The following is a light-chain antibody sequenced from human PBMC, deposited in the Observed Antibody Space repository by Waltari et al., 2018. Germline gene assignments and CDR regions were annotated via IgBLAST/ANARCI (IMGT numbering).Light chain of an antibody. Sequence: QSALTQPASVSGSPGQSITISCTGTSRNIGGYNYVSWYQQHPGKAPKLMIYDVTNRPSGVSPRFSGSKSGNTASLTISGLQAEDEGDYYCSSYSSSSTLVVFGGGTKLTVL. CDR1: SRNIGGYNY. CDR2: DVT. V-gene: IGLV2-14*03. J-gene: IGLJ3*02. CDR3: SSYSSSSTLVV.